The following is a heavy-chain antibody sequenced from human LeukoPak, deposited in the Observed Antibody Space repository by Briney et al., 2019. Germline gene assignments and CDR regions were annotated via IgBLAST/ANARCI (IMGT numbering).Heavy chain of an antibody. J-gene: IGHJ6*03. CDR3: AGGIYSSSWYSNYYYYYMDV. CDR2: IKQDVSEK. V-gene: IGHV3-7*01. Sequence: PGGSLRLSCAASGFTFSSYWMSWVRQAPGKGVEWVANIKQDVSEKYYVDSVKGRFTISRDNAKNSLYLQMNSLRAEDTAVYYCAGGIYSSSWYSNYYYYYMDVWGKGTTVTVSS. CDR1: GFTFSSYW. D-gene: IGHD6-13*01.